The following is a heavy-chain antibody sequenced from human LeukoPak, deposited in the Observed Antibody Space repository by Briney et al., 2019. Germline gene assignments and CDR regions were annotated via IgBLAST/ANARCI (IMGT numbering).Heavy chain of an antibody. J-gene: IGHJ4*02. CDR1: GFTFSRFG. CDR2: IWNDGSNG. CDR3: ARVDCGGDCSTFDY. D-gene: IGHD2-21*02. Sequence: GGSLRLSCAASGFTFSRFGMHWVRQAPGQGLEWVAEIWNDGSNGRYADSVKGRFTISRDNSKNTVYLQMNSLRAEDTAVYYCARVDCGGDCSTFDYWGQGTLVTVSS. V-gene: IGHV3-33*01.